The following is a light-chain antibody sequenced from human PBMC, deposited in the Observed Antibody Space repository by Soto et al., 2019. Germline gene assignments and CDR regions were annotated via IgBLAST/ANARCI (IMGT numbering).Light chain of an antibody. CDR2: GVS. V-gene: IGKV3-15*01. Sequence: EIVMTQSPATLSVSPGERATLSCRASQSVSSNLAWYQQKPGQAPRLLIYGVSTRATGIPARFSGSGSGTEFTLTISSLQSEDFAVCYCQQYNNWPLTFGGGTKVDIK. J-gene: IGKJ4*01. CDR3: QQYNNWPLT. CDR1: QSVSSN.